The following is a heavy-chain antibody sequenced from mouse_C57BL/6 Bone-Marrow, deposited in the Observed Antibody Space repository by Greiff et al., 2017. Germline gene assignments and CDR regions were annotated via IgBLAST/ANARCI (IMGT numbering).Heavy chain of an antibody. CDR1: GYSFPSYY. V-gene: IGHV1-66*01. D-gene: IGHD2-1*01. J-gene: IGHJ3*01. Sequence: QVQLQQSGPELVKPGASVKISCKASGYSFPSYYIHWVKQRPGQGLEWIGWIYPGSGNTKYNAKFKGKATLTADTSSSTAYMQLSSLTSEDSAVYYCLDGTWFAYWGQGTLVTVSA. CDR2: IYPGSGNT. CDR3: LDGTWFAY.